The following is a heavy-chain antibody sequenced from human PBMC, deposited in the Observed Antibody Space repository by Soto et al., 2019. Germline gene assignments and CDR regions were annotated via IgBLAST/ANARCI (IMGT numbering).Heavy chain of an antibody. CDR2: ITWNSGSV. J-gene: IGHJ4*02. Sequence: VQLVESGGGLVRPGGSLRLSCAASGFTYDDYAMHWVRQAPGKGLEWISAITWNSGSVDYADSVKGRCTISRDNAKNSLYLQRTSFRPEDTAVYYCASGRVRYFDVWGQGTLVTVSS. CDR3: ASGRVRYFDV. D-gene: IGHD3-9*01. V-gene: IGHV3-9*01. CDR1: GFTYDDYA.